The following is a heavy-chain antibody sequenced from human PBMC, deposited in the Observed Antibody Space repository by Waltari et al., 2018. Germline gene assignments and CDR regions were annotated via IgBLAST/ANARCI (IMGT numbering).Heavy chain of an antibody. V-gene: IGHV3-48*03. Sequence: EVRLVESGGTSVQPGGSLRLSCVASGFTFGSFEMNWVRQAPGKGAEWISYISSAARTIYYADSVKGRFTVSRDNGKNVLYLQMNNLRSEDTAMYYCARDQGPANFNWLDAWGQGTRVTVSS. D-gene: IGHD1-7*01. CDR3: ARDQGPANFNWLDA. CDR1: GFTFGSFE. J-gene: IGHJ5*02. CDR2: ISSAARTI.